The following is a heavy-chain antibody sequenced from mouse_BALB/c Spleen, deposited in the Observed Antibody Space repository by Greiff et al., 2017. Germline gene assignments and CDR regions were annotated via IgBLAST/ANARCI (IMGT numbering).Heavy chain of an antibody. J-gene: IGHJ2*01. CDR3: ARYGYPYYFDY. CDR1: GYTFTSYY. V-gene: IGHV1S56*01. D-gene: IGHD2-2*01. CDR2: IYPGNVNT. Sequence: QVQLQQSGPELVKPGASVRISCKASGYTFTSYYIHWVKQRPGQGLEWIGWIYPGNVNTKYNEKFKGKATLTADKSSSTAYMQLSSLTSEDSAVYVCARYGYPYYFDYWGQGTTLTVSS.